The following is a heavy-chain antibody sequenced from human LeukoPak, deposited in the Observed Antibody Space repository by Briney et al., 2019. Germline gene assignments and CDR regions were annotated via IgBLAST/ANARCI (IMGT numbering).Heavy chain of an antibody. V-gene: IGHV4-34*01. CDR2: INHSGST. J-gene: IGHJ5*02. Sequence: SETLSLTCAVYGGSFSGYYWSWIRQPPGKGLEWIGEINHSGSTNYNPSLKSRVTISVDKSKNQFSLKLSSVTAADTAVYYCARIYGDYTSWGQGTLVTVSS. CDR1: GGSFSGYY. D-gene: IGHD4-17*01. CDR3: ARIYGDYTS.